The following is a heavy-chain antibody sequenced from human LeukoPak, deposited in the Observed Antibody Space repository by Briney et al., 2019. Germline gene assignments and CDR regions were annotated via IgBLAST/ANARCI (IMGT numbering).Heavy chain of an antibody. CDR2: IKSKTDGGTT. CDR1: GLTFNNAW. D-gene: IGHD6-13*01. V-gene: IGHV3-15*01. J-gene: IGHJ4*02. CDR3: ARVNLAAAGPYFDY. Sequence: GGSLRLSCAASGLTFNNAWMSWVRQAPGKGLEWVGRIKSKTDGGTTDYGAPVKGRFTISRDDSKNTLYLQMNSLKTEDTAVYYCARVNLAAAGPYFDYWGQGTLVTVSS.